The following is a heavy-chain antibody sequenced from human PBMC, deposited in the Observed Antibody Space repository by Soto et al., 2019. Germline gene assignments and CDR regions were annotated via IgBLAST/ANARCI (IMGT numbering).Heavy chain of an antibody. J-gene: IGHJ3*02. V-gene: IGHV4-59*01. D-gene: IGHD3-22*01. Sequence: SETLSLTCTVSGGSISSYYWSWIRQPPGKGLEWIGYIYYSGSTNYNPSLKSRVTISVDTSKNQFSLKLSSVTAADTAVYYCARCLISGYHLYDAFDIWGQGKMVTVSS. CDR2: IYYSGST. CDR1: GGSISSYY. CDR3: ARCLISGYHLYDAFDI.